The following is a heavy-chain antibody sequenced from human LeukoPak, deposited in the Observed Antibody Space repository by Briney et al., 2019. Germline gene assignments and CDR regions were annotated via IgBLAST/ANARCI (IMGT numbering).Heavy chain of an antibody. D-gene: IGHD5-12*01. CDR1: GYTFTSYG. CDR3: ARVIDSGYDPYYYYGMDV. V-gene: IGHV1-18*01. CDR2: ISAYNGNT. Sequence: ASVKVSCTASGYTFTSYGISWVRQAPGQGLEWMGWISAYNGNTNYAQKLQGRVTMTTDTSTSTAYMELRSLRSDDTAVYYCARVIDSGYDPYYYYGMDVWGQGTTVTVSS. J-gene: IGHJ6*02.